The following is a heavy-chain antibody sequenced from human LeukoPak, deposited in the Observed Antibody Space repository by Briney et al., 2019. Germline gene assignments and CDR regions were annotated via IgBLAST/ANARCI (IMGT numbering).Heavy chain of an antibody. D-gene: IGHD1-1*01. CDR3: ARGGATADH. J-gene: IGHJ4*02. V-gene: IGHV3-7*05. Sequence: GGSLRLSCAASGITFSKYWMSWIRQAPGKGLEWVAKINPDGSAKNYVDSVKGRFTISRDNAKNSLYLQMNSLRAEDTAVYYCARGGATADHWGQGTLVTVSS. CDR1: GITFSKYW. CDR2: INPDGSAK.